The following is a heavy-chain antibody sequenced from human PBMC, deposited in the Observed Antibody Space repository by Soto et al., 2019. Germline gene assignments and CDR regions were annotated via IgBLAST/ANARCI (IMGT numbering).Heavy chain of an antibody. CDR2: TSNSAPT. J-gene: IGHJ4*02. CDR3: ARLFRDVYNAVEY. Sequence: SETLSLTCTVSGGSISSYHWSWIRQSPGKGLGRIGYTSNSAPTIYNPSLKSRVTISADTSKNQFSLRLSSVTAADTAVYFCARLFRDVYNAVEYWGQGALVTVSS. CDR1: GGSISSYH. D-gene: IGHD3-3*01. V-gene: IGHV4-59*08.